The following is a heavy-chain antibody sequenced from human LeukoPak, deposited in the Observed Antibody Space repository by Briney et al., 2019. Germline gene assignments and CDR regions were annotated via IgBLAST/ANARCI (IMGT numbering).Heavy chain of an antibody. D-gene: IGHD3-10*01. CDR2: ISHDGSNK. Sequence: GGSLRLSCAASGFTFSSYSMHWVRQAPGKGLDWVAVISHDGSNKYYADSVKGRFTISRDNSKNTLSLQMNSLRAEDTAVYYCARGTLWFGESPFDYWGQGTLVTVSS. J-gene: IGHJ4*02. CDR3: ARGTLWFGESPFDY. V-gene: IGHV3-30-3*01. CDR1: GFTFSSYS.